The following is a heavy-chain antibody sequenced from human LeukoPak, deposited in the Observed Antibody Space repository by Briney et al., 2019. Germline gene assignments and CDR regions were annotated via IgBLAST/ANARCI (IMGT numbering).Heavy chain of an antibody. J-gene: IGHJ6*02. CDR2: ISWNSVRI. V-gene: IGHV3-9*01. CDR3: AKILVGSGGSTPRAMDV. D-gene: IGHD2-15*01. Sequence: GGSLRLSCITSGFTFEHYAMHWVRQALGKGLEWVSGISWNSVRIDYADSVKGRFTISRDNAKNSLYLQMNSLRAEDTALYYCAKILVGSGGSTPRAMDVWGQGTTVTVSS. CDR1: GFTFEHYA.